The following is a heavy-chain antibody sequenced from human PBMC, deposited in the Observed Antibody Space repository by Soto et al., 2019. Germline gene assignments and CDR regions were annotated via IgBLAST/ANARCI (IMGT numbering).Heavy chain of an antibody. V-gene: IGHV1-18*01. Sequence: ASVKVSCKASGYTFISYGISWVRQAPGQGLEWMGWITTYNGNTNYAQKLQGRVTMTTDTSTSTAYMELRSLRSDDTAVYYCARGGGYSGYDYYYYYGMDVWGQGTTVTV. CDR1: GYTFISYG. D-gene: IGHD5-12*01. J-gene: IGHJ6*02. CDR3: ARGGGYSGYDYYYYYGMDV. CDR2: ITTYNGNT.